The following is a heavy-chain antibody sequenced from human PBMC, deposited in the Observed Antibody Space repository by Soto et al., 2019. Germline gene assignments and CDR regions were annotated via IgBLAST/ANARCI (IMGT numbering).Heavy chain of an antibody. CDR2: IDSDAST. CDR1: GFSFSSYA. D-gene: IGHD2-2*01. Sequence: GGSLRLSCAASGFSFSSYAMTWVRQAPGKGLEWVSAIDSDASTYYADSVKGRFTISRDKSKNTLYLQMNSLRAEDTAVYCCARDFCPVPTCYDLWGQGVLVTVSS. J-gene: IGHJ4*02. CDR3: ARDFCPVPTCYDL. V-gene: IGHV3-23*01.